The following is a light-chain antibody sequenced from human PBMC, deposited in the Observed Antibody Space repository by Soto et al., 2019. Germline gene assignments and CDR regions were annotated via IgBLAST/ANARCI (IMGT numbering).Light chain of an antibody. V-gene: IGLV2-14*01. J-gene: IGLJ3*02. CDR1: SSDVGAYNY. CDR2: EVT. CDR3: SSYTTSSTVV. Sequence: QLVLTQPASVSGSPGQSITISCTGTSSDVGAYNYVSWYQQHPGKAPKLMIYEVTNRPSGVSNRFSASKSGNTASLAISGLQAEDEADYYCSSYTTSSTVVFGGGTKLTVL.